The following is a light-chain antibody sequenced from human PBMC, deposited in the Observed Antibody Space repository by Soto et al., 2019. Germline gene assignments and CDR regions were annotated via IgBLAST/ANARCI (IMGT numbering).Light chain of an antibody. CDR3: GSFTTNRIWV. CDR1: SSDVGGYDY. V-gene: IGLV2-14*01. CDR2: EVS. J-gene: IGLJ3*02. Sequence: QSALTQPASVSGSPGQSITISCTGTSSDVGGYDYVSWYQQHPGKAPKLMIYEVSNRPSGVSNRFSGSKSGNTASLTISGLLVEDEAAYICGSFTTNRIWVFGGGTKLTVL.